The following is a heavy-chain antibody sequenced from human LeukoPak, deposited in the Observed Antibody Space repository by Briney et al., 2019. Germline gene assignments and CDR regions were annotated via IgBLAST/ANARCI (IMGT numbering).Heavy chain of an antibody. CDR1: GCRFTSYW. CDR2: IYPGDSDT. V-gene: IGHV5-51*01. D-gene: IGHD2-15*01. J-gene: IGHJ3*02. CDR3: ARTADCSGGSCYSGNAFDI. Sequence: GEALQISFKGSGCRFTSYWIGWVRQMPGKGLEWMGIIYPGDSDTRYSPSFQGQVTISADKSISPAYLQWSSLKASDTAMYYCARTADCSGGSCYSGNAFDIWGQGTMVTVSS.